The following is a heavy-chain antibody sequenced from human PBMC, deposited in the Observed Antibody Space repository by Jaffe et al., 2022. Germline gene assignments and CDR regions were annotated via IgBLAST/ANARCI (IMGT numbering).Heavy chain of an antibody. CDR3: ASTDSSGYYNGHDAFDI. D-gene: IGHD3-22*01. V-gene: IGHV4-38-2*01. J-gene: IGHJ3*02. CDR1: GYSISSGYY. CDR2: IYHSGST. Sequence: QVQLQESGPGLVKPSETLSLTCAVSGYSISSGYYWGWIRQPPGKGLEWIGSIYHSGSTYYNPSLKSRVTISVDTSKNQFSLKLSSVTAADTAVYYCASTDSSGYYNGHDAFDIWGQGTMVTVSS.